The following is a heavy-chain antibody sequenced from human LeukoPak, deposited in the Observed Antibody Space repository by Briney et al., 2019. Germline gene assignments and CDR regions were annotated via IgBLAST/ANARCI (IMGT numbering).Heavy chain of an antibody. J-gene: IGHJ4*02. CDR2: INHSGST. CDR3: ARSRGWPQCHPLGY. Sequence: PSETLSLTCAVYGGSFSGYYWSWIRQPPGKGLEWIGEINHSGSTNYNPSLKSRVTLSVDTSKNQFSLKLSSVAAADTAVYYCARSRGWPQCHPLGYWGQGTLVTVSS. CDR1: GGSFSGYY. D-gene: IGHD5-24*01. V-gene: IGHV4-34*01.